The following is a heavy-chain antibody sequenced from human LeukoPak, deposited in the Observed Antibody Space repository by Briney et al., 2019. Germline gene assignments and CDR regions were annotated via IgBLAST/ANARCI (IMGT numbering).Heavy chain of an antibody. CDR3: AKVEGVVVPAAHDYFDY. V-gene: IGHV3-53*01. D-gene: IGHD2-2*01. CDR1: GFTVSSNY. CDR2: IYSGGST. J-gene: IGHJ4*02. Sequence: PGGSLRLSCAASGFTVSSNYMTWVRQAPGKGLEWVSVIYSGGSTYYAGSVKGRFTISRDNSKNTLFLQMDGLRAEDTAMYYCAKVEGVVVPAAHDYFDYWGQGTLVTVSS.